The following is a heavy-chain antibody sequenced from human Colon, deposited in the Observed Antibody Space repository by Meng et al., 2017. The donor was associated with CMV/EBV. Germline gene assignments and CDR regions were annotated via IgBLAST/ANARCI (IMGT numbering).Heavy chain of an antibody. CDR1: GGSITQNY. J-gene: IGHJ4*02. CDR2: SYYSGST. V-gene: IGHV4-59*01. D-gene: IGHD3-10*01. Sequence: SETLSLTCAVSGGSITQNYWSWIRQAPGKGLEWIGYSYYSGSTNYNPSLKSRVTISVDTSKNQFSLRLTSVTAADTAVYYCARAARDRIHYYGSGSYFASWGQGTLVPSPQ. CDR3: ARAARDRIHYYGSGSYFAS.